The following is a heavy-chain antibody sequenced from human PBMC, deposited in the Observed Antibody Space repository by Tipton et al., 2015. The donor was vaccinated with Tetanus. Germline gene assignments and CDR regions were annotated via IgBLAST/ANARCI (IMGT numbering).Heavy chain of an antibody. CDR3: ARVVMQLWRPGYYYGMDV. D-gene: IGHD5-18*01. CDR1: GGSFSGYY. V-gene: IGHV4-34*01. Sequence: TLSLTCAVYGGSFSGYYWSWIRQPPGKGLEWIGEINHSGSTNYNPSLKSRVTISVDTSKNQFSLKLSSVTAADTAVYYCARVVMQLWRPGYYYGMDVWGQGTTVTVSS. CDR2: INHSGST. J-gene: IGHJ6*02.